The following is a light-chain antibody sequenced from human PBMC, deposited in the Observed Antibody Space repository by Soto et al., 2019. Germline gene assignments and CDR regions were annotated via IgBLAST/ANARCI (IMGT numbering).Light chain of an antibody. CDR2: EDN. CDR1: SGSIVSNY. Sequence: NFMLTQPHSVSASPGKTVTISCTRSSGSIVSNYVQWYQQRPGSSPTTVIYEDNQRPSGVPDRFSGSIDSSSNSASLTISGLKTEDEADYYCQSYDSSNWVFGGGTKLTVL. CDR3: QSYDSSNWV. V-gene: IGLV6-57*01. J-gene: IGLJ3*02.